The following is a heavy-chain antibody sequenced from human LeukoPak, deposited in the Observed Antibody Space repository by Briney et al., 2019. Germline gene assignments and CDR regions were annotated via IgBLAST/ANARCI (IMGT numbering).Heavy chain of an antibody. Sequence: GGALRLSCAASGFTFSDYSMNWVRQAPGKGLKWVSYINSGSSTIYYVDSVEGRFNISRDNAKNSLYLQMNSLRDEDTAVYHCARTRSKVGTPTFDYWGQGTLVTVSS. CDR2: INSGSSTI. CDR3: ARTRSKVGTPTFDY. J-gene: IGHJ4*02. CDR1: GFTFSDYS. D-gene: IGHD4-23*01. V-gene: IGHV3-48*02.